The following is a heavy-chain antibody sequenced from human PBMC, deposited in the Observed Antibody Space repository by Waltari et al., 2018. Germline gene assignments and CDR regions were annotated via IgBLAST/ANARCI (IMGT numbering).Heavy chain of an antibody. CDR1: GYTFTGYY. CDR2: SNPNSGGT. CDR3: ARGAANYDFWSGSFDY. V-gene: IGHV1-2*02. D-gene: IGHD3-3*01. Sequence: QVQLVQSGAEVKKPGASVKVSCKASGYTFTGYYMHWVRQAPGQGLEWMGWSNPNSGGTNYAQKFQGRVTMTRDTSISTAYMELSRLRSDDTAVYYCARGAANYDFWSGSFDYWGQGTLVTVSS. J-gene: IGHJ4*02.